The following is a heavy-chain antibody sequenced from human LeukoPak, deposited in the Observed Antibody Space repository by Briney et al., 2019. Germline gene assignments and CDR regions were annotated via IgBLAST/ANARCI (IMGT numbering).Heavy chain of an antibody. Sequence: GGSMRLCCAASGFTFSSYSMNWVRQAPGKGVEWVSSISSSSSYIYYADSVKGRFTISRDNSKNTLYLQMKSLRAEDTAVYYCARDDLIGSAGDFDYWGQGTLVTVSS. V-gene: IGHV3-21*01. D-gene: IGHD1-26*01. CDR1: GFTFSSYS. CDR2: ISSSSSYI. J-gene: IGHJ4*02. CDR3: ARDDLIGSAGDFDY.